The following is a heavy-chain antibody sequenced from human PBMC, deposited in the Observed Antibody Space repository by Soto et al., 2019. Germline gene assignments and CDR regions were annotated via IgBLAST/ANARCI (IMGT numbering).Heavy chain of an antibody. CDR2: IYPRDSDT. CDR3: ARTAAAGKYYYGMEV. Sequence: GEALKISCKGSGYSFTSYWIGWVRQMPGKGLEGMGIIYPRDSDTRYSPSFQGQITLSADKSISTAYLQWSSLKASDTAMYYCARTAAAGKYYYGMEVWGQGTTVTVSS. CDR1: GYSFTSYW. V-gene: IGHV5-51*01. J-gene: IGHJ6*02. D-gene: IGHD6-13*01.